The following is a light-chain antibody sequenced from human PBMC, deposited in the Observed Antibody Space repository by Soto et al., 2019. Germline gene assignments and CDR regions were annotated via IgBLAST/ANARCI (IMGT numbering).Light chain of an antibody. Sequence: IQLTQSPSSLSASVGDRVTITCRASQGISSYLAWYQQKPGKAPKLLIYAASTLQSGVPSRFSGSGSGTDFSLTISSLQPEDFATYYCQRSYGSPPWTFGQGTKVEIK. V-gene: IGKV1-9*01. CDR2: AAS. CDR1: QGISSY. CDR3: QRSYGSPPWT. J-gene: IGKJ1*01.